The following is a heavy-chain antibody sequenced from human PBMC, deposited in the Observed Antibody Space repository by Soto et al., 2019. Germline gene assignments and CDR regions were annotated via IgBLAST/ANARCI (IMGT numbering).Heavy chain of an antibody. V-gene: IGHV3-74*01. J-gene: IGHJ4*02. Sequence: VQLVESGGGLVQPGGSLRLSCAVSGFTFSSFWMHWVRQAPGEGLVWVSRINTDGSSTSYADSVKGRFTISRDNAKNTLYLQRNSLRVEDTAMYYCAKRGVDTFGLSYWGQGTLVPVSS. CDR1: GFTFSSFW. CDR3: AKRGVDTFGLSY. D-gene: IGHD3-10*01. CDR2: INTDGSST.